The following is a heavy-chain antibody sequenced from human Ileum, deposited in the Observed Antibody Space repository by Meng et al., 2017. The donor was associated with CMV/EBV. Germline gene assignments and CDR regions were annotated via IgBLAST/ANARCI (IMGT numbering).Heavy chain of an antibody. J-gene: IGHJ5*02. V-gene: IGHV4-4*02. D-gene: IGHD6-19*01. CDR3: ARGGSGWDDNWFDP. CDR2: VHHRGTT. CDR1: GGSIISSNW. Sequence: VPGGSIISSNWWNWVRQPPGKGLEWIGEVHHRGTTKYNPSLKSRVTISVDKAKNQLSLKLNSVTAADTAVYYCARGGSGWDDNWFDPWGQGTLVTVSS.